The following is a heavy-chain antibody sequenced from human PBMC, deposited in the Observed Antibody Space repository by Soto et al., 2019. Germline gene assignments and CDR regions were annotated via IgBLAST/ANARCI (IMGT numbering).Heavy chain of an antibody. V-gene: IGHV1-69*06. CDR3: ARALWGELTLSDAFDI. CDR1: GGTFSSYA. Sequence: SVKVSCKASGGTFSSYAISWVRQAPGQGLEWMGGIIPIFGTANYAQKFQGRVTITADKSTSTAYMELSSLRSEDTAVYYCARALWGELTLSDAFDIWGQGTMVTVSS. CDR2: IIPIFGTA. J-gene: IGHJ3*02. D-gene: IGHD1-26*01.